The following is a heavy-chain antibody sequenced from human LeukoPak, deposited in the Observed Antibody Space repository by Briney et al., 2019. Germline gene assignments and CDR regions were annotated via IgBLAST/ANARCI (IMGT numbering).Heavy chain of an antibody. D-gene: IGHD3-3*01. J-gene: IGHJ2*01. CDR3: ARDRGYDFWGGSFDL. CDR2: IGTVGDT. V-gene: IGHV3-13*01. Sequence: GGSRGLSVEPSGFSFNSFDLHWVRQVTGKGLGWVSSIGTVGDTYSADFVKGRFTISRENAKKSFYLEMNSLSAGATAVYYCARDRGYDFWGGSFDLWGRGTRVTVS. CDR1: GFSFNSFD.